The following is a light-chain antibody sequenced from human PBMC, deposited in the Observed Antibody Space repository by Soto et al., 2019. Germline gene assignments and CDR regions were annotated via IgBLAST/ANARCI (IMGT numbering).Light chain of an antibody. CDR3: LQDYSFPWT. V-gene: IGKV1-6*01. J-gene: IGKJ1*01. CDR1: QGIRND. Sequence: AIQMTQSPPSLSASLGDRVTITCRGSQGIRNDLGWYQQKPGSAPRLLIYAASTLQSGVPSRFSGSGSGTDFTLTISSLQPEDFATYYCLQDYSFPWTFGQGTKVEIK. CDR2: AAS.